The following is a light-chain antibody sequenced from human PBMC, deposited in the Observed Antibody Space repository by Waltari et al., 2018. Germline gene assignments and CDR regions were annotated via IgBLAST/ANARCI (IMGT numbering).Light chain of an antibody. J-gene: IGLJ1*01. Sequence: SSELTQDPAVSVALGQTVRIACQGNSLSTSYANWYQQKPGQAPVLVIYGKNNRPSGIPDRLSATYSGNTASLTITGAQAEDEADYYCNSRDSSGNPYVFGSGTTVTVL. CDR3: NSRDSSGNPYV. CDR2: GKN. V-gene: IGLV3-19*01. CDR1: SLSTSY.